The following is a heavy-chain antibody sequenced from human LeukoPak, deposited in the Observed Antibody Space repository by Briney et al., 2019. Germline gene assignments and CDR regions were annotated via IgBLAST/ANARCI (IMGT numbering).Heavy chain of an antibody. J-gene: IGHJ4*02. CDR3: ARISSDSISYYDH. CDR2: INSEGSTI. D-gene: IGHD3-22*01. Sequence: PGGSLRLSCAGTGITFSTYWMHWVRQAPGKGLVWVSRINSEGSTISYADSVKGRFTKSRDNAKTTLFLQINSLRAEDTAVYYCARISSDSISYYDHWGQGTLVTVAS. V-gene: IGHV3-74*01. CDR1: GITFSTYW.